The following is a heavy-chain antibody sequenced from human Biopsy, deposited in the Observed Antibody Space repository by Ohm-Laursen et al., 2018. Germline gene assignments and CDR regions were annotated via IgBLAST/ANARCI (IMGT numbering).Heavy chain of an antibody. CDR1: GKTFSDYQ. D-gene: IGHD2-15*01. CDR2: INQAGTT. J-gene: IGHJ4*02. CDR3: GNEVHGRDY. V-gene: IGHV4-34*08. Sequence: GTLSLTCAVFGKTFSDYQWSWIRQPPGKGLEWIGQINQAGTTNYNPSLKSRDSISADASKYEFSLRLTSVTAADTAVYLCGNEVHGRDYWGLGAQVTVSS.